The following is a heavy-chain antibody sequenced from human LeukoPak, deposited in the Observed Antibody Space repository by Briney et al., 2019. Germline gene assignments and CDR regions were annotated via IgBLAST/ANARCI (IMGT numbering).Heavy chain of an antibody. V-gene: IGHV3-48*03. Sequence: GGSLRLSCAASGFTFSSYEMNWVRQAPGKGLEWVSYISSSGSTIYYADSVKGRFTSSRDNAKNSLYLQMNSLRAEDTAVYYCARDVAVAGTSALGYWGQGTLVTVSS. J-gene: IGHJ4*02. CDR1: GFTFSSYE. CDR2: ISSSGSTI. D-gene: IGHD6-19*01. CDR3: ARDVAVAGTSALGY.